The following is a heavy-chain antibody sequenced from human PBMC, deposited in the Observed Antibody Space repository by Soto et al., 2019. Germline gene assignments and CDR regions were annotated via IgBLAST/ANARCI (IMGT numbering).Heavy chain of an antibody. CDR1: GYTFTSYG. CDR2: ISAYNGNT. D-gene: IGHD3-10*01. V-gene: IGHV1-18*01. CDR3: ARVTMVRGALAGGWFDP. Sequence: ASVKVSCKASGYTFTSYGISWVRQAPGQGLEWMGWISAYNGNTNYAQKLQGRVTMTTDTSTSTAYMELRSLRSDDTAVYYCARVTMVRGALAGGWFDPWGQGTLVTVSS. J-gene: IGHJ5*02.